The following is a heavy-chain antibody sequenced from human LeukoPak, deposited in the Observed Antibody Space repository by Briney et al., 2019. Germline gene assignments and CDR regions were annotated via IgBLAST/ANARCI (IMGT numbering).Heavy chain of an antibody. J-gene: IGHJ3*02. CDR1: GYTFTGYY. CDR3: ARGAYCGADCYYSNFDAFVI. V-gene: IGHV1-2*06. CDR2: INPSSGGT. Sequence: GASVKVSCKASGYTFTGYYMHWVRQAPGQGLEWMGRINPSSGGTNYAQKFQGRVTMTRDTSISTAYMELSRLRSDDTAVYYCARGAYCGADCYYSNFDAFVIWGQGTMVTVSS. D-gene: IGHD2-21*02.